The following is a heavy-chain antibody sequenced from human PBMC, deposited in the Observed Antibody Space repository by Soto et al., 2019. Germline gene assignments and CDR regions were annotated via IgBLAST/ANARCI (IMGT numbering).Heavy chain of an antibody. D-gene: IGHD3-3*01. CDR1: GFTFSSYG. CDR2: ISYDGSNK. J-gene: IGHJ3*02. V-gene: IGHV3-30*03. Sequence: PGGSLRLSCAASGFTFSSYGMHWVRQAPGKGLEWVAVISYDGSNKYYADSVKGRFTISRDNSKNTLYLQMNSLRAEDTAVYYCATSGAYYDFWSGYYTGAFDIWGQGTMVTVSS. CDR3: ATSGAYYDFWSGYYTGAFDI.